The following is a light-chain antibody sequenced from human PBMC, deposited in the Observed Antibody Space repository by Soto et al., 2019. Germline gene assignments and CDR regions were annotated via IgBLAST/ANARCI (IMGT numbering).Light chain of an antibody. V-gene: IGKV1-5*01. J-gene: IGKJ1*01. CDR1: QSVNSW. CDR2: DAS. CDR3: QQYKTYPWT. Sequence: DIQMTQSPSTQYASVGDRVTITCRASQSVNSWLAWYRQKPGKAPELLIYDASDLESGVPSRFSGSGSGTEFALTITSLQPDDFATYYCQQYKTYPWTFGQGTQV.